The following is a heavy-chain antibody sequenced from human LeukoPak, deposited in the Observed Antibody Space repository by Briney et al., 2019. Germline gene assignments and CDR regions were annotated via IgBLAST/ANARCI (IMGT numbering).Heavy chain of an antibody. Sequence: GSSVKVSCKASGGTFSSHTINWVRLAPGQGLEWMGRIIPIYDTAHYAQKFQGRLTMTADESTSTAYMELNSLRSEDTAVYYCARVGFSDWGSGWTRGWFDPWGQGTLVTVSS. CDR3: ARVGFSDWGSGWTRGWFDP. CDR2: IIPIYDTA. CDR1: GGTFSSHT. J-gene: IGHJ5*02. D-gene: IGHD6-19*01. V-gene: IGHV1-69*15.